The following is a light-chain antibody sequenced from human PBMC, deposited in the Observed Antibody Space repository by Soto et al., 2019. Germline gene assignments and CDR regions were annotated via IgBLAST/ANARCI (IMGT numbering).Light chain of an antibody. CDR2: GAS. CDR1: QSVSSSF. CDR3: QQYGSSPLT. Sequence: EIVLTQSPGTLSLSPGERATLSCRASQSVSSSFLAWYQQKPGQAPRLLIYGASSRATGIPDRLSGSGSGTDFTITIRILEPEDVAVYYCQQYGSSPLTFGGGTKVEIK. V-gene: IGKV3-20*01. J-gene: IGKJ4*01.